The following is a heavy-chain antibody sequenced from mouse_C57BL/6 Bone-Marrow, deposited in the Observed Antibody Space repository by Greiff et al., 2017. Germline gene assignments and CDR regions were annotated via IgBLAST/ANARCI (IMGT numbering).Heavy chain of an antibody. J-gene: IGHJ4*01. V-gene: IGHV14-2*01. D-gene: IGHD2-4*01. CDR1: GFNIKDYY. CDR3: ARVYYDYLYCYAMDD. Sequence: EVQLQQSGAELVKPGASVKLSCTASGFNIKDYYMHWVKQRTEQGLEWIGRIDPEDGETKYAPKFTGKATITADTTSNTSYMQLSSLTSEDTAVYYGARVYYDYLYCYAMDDWGQGTSVTVSS. CDR2: IDPEDGET.